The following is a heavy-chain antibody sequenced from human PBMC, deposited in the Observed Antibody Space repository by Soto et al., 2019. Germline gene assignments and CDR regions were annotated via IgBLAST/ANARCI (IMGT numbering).Heavy chain of an antibody. J-gene: IGHJ3*02. Sequence: EVQLVESGGGLVQPGGSLRLSCVAPGFIISSYWMSWVRQAPGKGLEWVADIKQDGSQKYYADSAKGRFTISRDNAKNSLYLQMSSLRVEETAVYYCARDGAALDIWGQGTMVTVSS. V-gene: IGHV3-7*03. CDR2: IKQDGSQK. D-gene: IGHD3-16*01. CDR1: GFIISSYW. CDR3: ARDGAALDI.